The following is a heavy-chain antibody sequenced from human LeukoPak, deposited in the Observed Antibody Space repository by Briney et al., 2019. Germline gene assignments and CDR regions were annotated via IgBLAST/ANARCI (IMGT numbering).Heavy chain of an antibody. V-gene: IGHV1-18*01. CDR2: ISAYNGNT. J-gene: IGHJ5*02. Sequence: GASVKVSCKASGYTFTSYGISWVRQAPGQGLEWMGWISAYNGNTNYAQKLQGRVTMTTDTSTSTAYMELRSLRSDDTAMYYCARDSYVVVPAEARVWFDPWGQGTLVTVSS. D-gene: IGHD2-2*01. CDR1: GYTFTSYG. CDR3: ARDSYVVVPAEARVWFDP.